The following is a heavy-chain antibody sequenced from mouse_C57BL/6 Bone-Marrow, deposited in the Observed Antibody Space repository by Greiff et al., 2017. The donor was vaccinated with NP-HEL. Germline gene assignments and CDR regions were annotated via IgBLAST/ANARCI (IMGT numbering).Heavy chain of an antibody. CDR1: GYSFTGYY. D-gene: IGHD2-3*01. V-gene: IGHV1-42*01. Sequence: EVQLKQSGPELVKPGASVKISCKASGYSFTGYYMNWVKQSPEKSLEWIGEINPSTGGTTYNQKFKAKATLTVDKSSSTAYMQLKSLTSEDSAVYYCARGGLLRPWYFDVWGTGTTVTVSS. J-gene: IGHJ1*03. CDR3: ARGGLLRPWYFDV. CDR2: INPSTGGT.